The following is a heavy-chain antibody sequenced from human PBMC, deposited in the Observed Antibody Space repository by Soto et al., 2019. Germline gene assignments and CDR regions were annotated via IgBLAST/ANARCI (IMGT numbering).Heavy chain of an antibody. V-gene: IGHV1-18*04. CDR3: ASSRPGYDFWSGSFDY. D-gene: IGHD3-3*01. CDR1: GYTFTSYG. J-gene: IGHJ4*02. CDR2: ISAYNGNT. Sequence: QVQLVQSVAEVKKPGASVKVSCKASGYTFTSYGISWVRQAPGQGLEWMGWISAYNGNTNYAQKLQGRVTMTTDTSTSTAYMELRSLRSDDTAVYYCASSRPGYDFWSGSFDYWGQGTLVTVSS.